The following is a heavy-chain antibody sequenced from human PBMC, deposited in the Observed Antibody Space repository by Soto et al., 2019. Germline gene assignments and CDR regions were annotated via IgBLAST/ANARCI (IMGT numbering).Heavy chain of an antibody. J-gene: IGHJ5*02. CDR3: ARRVIAAAANWFDP. CDR1: GGSVSSGSYY. V-gene: IGHV4-61*01. D-gene: IGHD6-13*01. Sequence: SETLSLTCTVSGGSVSSGSYYWSWIRQPPGKGLEWIGYIYYSGSTNYNPSLKSRVTISVDTSKNQFSLKLSSVTAADTAVYYCARRVIAAAANWFDPWGQGTLVTVSS. CDR2: IYYSGST.